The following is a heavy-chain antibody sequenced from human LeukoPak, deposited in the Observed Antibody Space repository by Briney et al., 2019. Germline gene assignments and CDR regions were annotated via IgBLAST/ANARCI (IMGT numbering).Heavy chain of an antibody. J-gene: IGHJ4*02. CDR1: GFTFSNYT. CDR2: ITTNGGST. D-gene: IGHD6-13*01. Sequence: GGSLRLSCAASGFTFSNYTMHWVRQAPGKGLEYVSTITTNGGSTYYANSVKGRFTISRDISKNTLFLQMDSLRAEDMAVYYCARAHSSSWYDPSDYWGQGTLVTVSS. V-gene: IGHV3-64*01. CDR3: ARAHSSSWYDPSDY.